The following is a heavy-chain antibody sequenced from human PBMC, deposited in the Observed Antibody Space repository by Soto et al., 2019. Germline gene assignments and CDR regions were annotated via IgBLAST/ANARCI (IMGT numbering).Heavy chain of an antibody. J-gene: IGHJ4*02. D-gene: IGHD3-10*01. Sequence: QVQLQESGPGLVKPSETLSLTCTVSGGSISSYYWSWIRQPPGKGLEWIGYIYYSGSTNYNPSLKSRVTIAVDTSKTQFPLKLSSVTAADTAVYYCARAPWRSGLVLDYWGQGTLVTVSS. CDR1: GGSISSYY. V-gene: IGHV4-59*08. CDR2: IYYSGST. CDR3: ARAPWRSGLVLDY.